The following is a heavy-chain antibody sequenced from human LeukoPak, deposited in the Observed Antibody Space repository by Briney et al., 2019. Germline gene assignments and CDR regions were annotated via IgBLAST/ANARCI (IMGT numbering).Heavy chain of an antibody. CDR2: IIPILGIA. V-gene: IGHV1-69*04. CDR3: AREGLVIRAAFDV. Sequence: SVKVSCKASGGTFSSYTISWVRQAPGQGLEWMGRIIPILGIANYAQKFQGRVTITADKSTSTAYMELSSLRSEDTAVYYCAREGLVIRAAFDVWGQGTMITVSS. J-gene: IGHJ3*01. CDR1: GGTFSSYT. D-gene: IGHD2/OR15-2a*01.